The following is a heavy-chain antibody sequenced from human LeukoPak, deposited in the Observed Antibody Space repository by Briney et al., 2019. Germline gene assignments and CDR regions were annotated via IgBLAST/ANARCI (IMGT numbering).Heavy chain of an antibody. V-gene: IGHV4-59*01. Sequence: SETLSLTCTVSGGSISSDYWSWIRQPPGKGLEWIGYIYYSGSTNYNPSLKSRVTISVDTSKNQFSLKLSSVTAADTAVYYCARIVRGVISPDDAFDIWGQGTMVTVSS. D-gene: IGHD3-10*01. J-gene: IGHJ3*02. CDR3: ARIVRGVISPDDAFDI. CDR2: IYYSGST. CDR1: GGSISSDY.